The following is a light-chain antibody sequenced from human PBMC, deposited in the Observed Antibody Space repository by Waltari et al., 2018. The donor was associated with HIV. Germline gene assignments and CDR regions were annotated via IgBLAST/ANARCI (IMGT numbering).Light chain of an antibody. Sequence: QSVLSQPPSASGTPGQRVTFSCSGSSSNIGSNHVYWYQQFPGTAPKRLIYRNYQRPSGVPDRFSGSKSGTSASLAISGLRSEDEADYYCAVWDVSLNGRVFGGGTKLTVL. CDR3: AVWDVSLNGRV. V-gene: IGLV1-47*01. J-gene: IGLJ3*02. CDR2: RNY. CDR1: SSNIGSNH.